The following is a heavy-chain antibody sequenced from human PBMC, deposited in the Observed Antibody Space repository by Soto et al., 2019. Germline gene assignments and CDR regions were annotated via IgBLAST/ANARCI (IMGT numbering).Heavy chain of an antibody. J-gene: IGHJ4*02. CDR2: IYYSGST. CDR1: GDSISSSY. D-gene: IGHD4-17*01. Sequence: PSETLSLTCTVSGDSISSSYWSWIRQSPGKGLEWIGYIYYSGSTNYNPSLKSRVTISVDTSKNQFSLKLSSVTAADTAVYYCASRYGGTLYYRGQGSLVTGSS. CDR3: ASRYGGTLYY. V-gene: IGHV4-59*08.